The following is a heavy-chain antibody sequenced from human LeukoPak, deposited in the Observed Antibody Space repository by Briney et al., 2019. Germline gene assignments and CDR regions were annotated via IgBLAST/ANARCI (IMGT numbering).Heavy chain of an antibody. CDR1: GYTFTSYG. CDR2: ISAYNGNT. J-gene: IGHJ4*02. CDR3: ARAKKYYDILTALSRAYFDY. V-gene: IGHV1-18*01. D-gene: IGHD3-9*01. Sequence: GASVKVSCKASGYTFTSYGISWVRQAPGQGLEWMGWISAYNGNTNYAQKLQGRVTMTTDTSTSTAYMELRSLRSDDTAVYYCARAKKYYDILTALSRAYFDYWGQGTLVTVSS.